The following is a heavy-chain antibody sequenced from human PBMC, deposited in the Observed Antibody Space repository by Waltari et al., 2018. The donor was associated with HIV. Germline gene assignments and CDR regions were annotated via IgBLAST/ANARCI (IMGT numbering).Heavy chain of an antibody. CDR1: GYTLPELS. J-gene: IGHJ4*02. V-gene: IGHV1-24*01. CDR2: FDRIDGET. CDR3: ATVTDIVTGFY. D-gene: IGHD3-9*01. Sequence: QVQLVQSGADVKKPGASVKVSCKVSGYTLPELSVHWVRQAPGKGLEWMGGFDRIDGETTYGKNFQGKVTMTDDTSTDTDYIEMTSLRSEDTAGYYCATVTDIVTGFYWGQGTLVTVFS.